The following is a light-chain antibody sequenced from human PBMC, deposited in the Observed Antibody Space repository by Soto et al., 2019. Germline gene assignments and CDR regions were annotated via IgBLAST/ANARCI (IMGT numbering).Light chain of an antibody. CDR2: AAS. Sequence: DIQMTQSPSSLSASVGDRVTITCLASQCIRNYVAWYQQRPGKVPKLLIYAASTLQSGVPSRFSGSGSGTDFTLSISSLQPEDVATYYCQKYNSAPLTFGGGTKVDIK. CDR3: QKYNSAPLT. CDR1: QCIRNY. V-gene: IGKV1-27*01. J-gene: IGKJ4*01.